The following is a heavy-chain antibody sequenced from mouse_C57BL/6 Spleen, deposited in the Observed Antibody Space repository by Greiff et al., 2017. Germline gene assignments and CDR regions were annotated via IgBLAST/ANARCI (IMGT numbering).Heavy chain of an antibody. CDR1: GYTFTSYD. J-gene: IGHJ4*01. D-gene: IGHD2-4*01. V-gene: IGHV1-85*01. Sequence: VQLQQPGPELVKPGASVKLSCKASGYTFTSYDINWVKQRPGQGLEWIGWIYPRDGSTQYNEKFKGKATLTVDTSSSTAYMELNSLTSEDSAVYFCASSIYYDYYYAMDYWGQGTAVTVSS. CDR2: IYPRDGST. CDR3: ASSIYYDYYYAMDY.